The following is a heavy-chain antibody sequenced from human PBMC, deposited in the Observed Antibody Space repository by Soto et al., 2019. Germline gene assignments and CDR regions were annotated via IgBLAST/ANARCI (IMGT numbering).Heavy chain of an antibody. CDR2: ISSSGSTI. CDR1: GFTFSDYY. Sequence: GGSVRLSXAASGFTFSDYYMSWIRQAPGKGLEWVSYISSSGSTIYYADSVKGRFTISRDNAKNSLYLQMNSLRAEDTAVYYCASGRELLSYYFDYWGQGTLVTVSS. CDR3: ASGRELLSYYFDY. V-gene: IGHV3-11*01. D-gene: IGHD1-26*01. J-gene: IGHJ4*02.